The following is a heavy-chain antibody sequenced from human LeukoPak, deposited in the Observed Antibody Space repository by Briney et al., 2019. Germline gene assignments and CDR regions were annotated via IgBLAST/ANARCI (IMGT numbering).Heavy chain of an antibody. J-gene: IGHJ4*02. V-gene: IGHV1-69*04. Sequence: SVKVSCKASGGTFSSYAISWVRQAPGQGLEWMGRIIPILGIANYAQKFQGRVTITADKSTSTAYMELSSLRSEDTAVYYCARSGGSSWDSDYWGQGALVTVSS. CDR2: IIPILGIA. CDR3: ARSGGSSWDSDY. CDR1: GGTFSSYA. D-gene: IGHD6-13*01.